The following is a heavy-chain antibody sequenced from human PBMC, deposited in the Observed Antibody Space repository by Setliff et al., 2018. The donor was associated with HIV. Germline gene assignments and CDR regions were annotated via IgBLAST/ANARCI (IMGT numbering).Heavy chain of an antibody. CDR1: GGSFSGYY. D-gene: IGHD3-10*01. CDR2: INHDRTT. V-gene: IGHV4-34*01. Sequence: SETLSLTCAVFGGSFSGYYWSWIRQPPGRGLEWIGEINHDRTTNYNPSLKSRVIISVDTSKNQFSLTLNSVTAADTAVYYCARTLSTMVKTDGYYDYYYMDVWGKGTTVTVSS. J-gene: IGHJ6*03. CDR3: ARTLSTMVKTDGYYDYYYMDV.